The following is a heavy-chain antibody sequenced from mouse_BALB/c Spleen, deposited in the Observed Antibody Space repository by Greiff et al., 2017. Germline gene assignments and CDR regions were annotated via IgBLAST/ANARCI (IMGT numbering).Heavy chain of an antibody. D-gene: IGHD2-1*01. Sequence: QVQLQQPGAELVKPGASVKLSCKASGYTFTSYWMHWVKQRPGQGLEWIGEINPSNGRTNYNEKFKSKATLTVDKSSSTAYMQLSSLTSEDSAVYYCAGGNYVGMDYWGQGTSVTVSS. V-gene: IGHV1S81*02. CDR1: GYTFTSYW. CDR3: AGGNYVGMDY. CDR2: INPSNGRT. J-gene: IGHJ4*01.